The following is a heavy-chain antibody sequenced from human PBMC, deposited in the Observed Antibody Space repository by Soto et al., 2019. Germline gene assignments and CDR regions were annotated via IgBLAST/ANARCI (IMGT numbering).Heavy chain of an antibody. J-gene: IGHJ4*02. V-gene: IGHV3-23*01. CDR2: ISGSGGST. Sequence: EVQLLESGGGLVQPGGSLRLSCAASGFTFSSYAMSWVRQAPGKGLEWVSAISGSGGSTYYADSVKGRFTISRDNSKNTLYLQMNSMRDEDTAVYYCARQTSSSGWSATTDFDYWGQGTLVTVSS. D-gene: IGHD6-19*01. CDR1: GFTFSSYA. CDR3: ARQTSSSGWSATTDFDY.